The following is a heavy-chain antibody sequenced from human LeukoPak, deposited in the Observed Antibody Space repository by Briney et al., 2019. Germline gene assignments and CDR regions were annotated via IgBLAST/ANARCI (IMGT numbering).Heavy chain of an antibody. Sequence: PGGSLRLSRAASPVTSSGHWMSWVRQAPGKGLEWVANIKEDGSEKYYVDSVKGRFTISRDNAKNSLYLQINSLRVEDTAVYYCARNSFAELLLLGSAYGMDVWGQGTTVTVSS. D-gene: IGHD3-10*01. CDR2: IKEDGSEK. CDR3: ARNSFAELLLLGSAYGMDV. J-gene: IGHJ6*02. CDR1: PVTSSGHW. V-gene: IGHV3-7*01.